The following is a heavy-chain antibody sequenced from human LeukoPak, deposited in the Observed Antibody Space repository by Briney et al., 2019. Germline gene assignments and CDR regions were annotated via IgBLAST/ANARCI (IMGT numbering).Heavy chain of an antibody. CDR2: VTNNGDTT. J-gene: IGHJ6*03. D-gene: IGHD3-10*01. CDR3: ARGHPYNYGSNYMDV. Sequence: PGGSLRLSCEASGFNFSAYAMHWVRQAPGKGLEYVSVVTNNGDTTYYANSVKGRFTISRDNSKSTLFLQMDSLRGEDMGAYYCARGHPYNYGSNYMDVWGSGTTVTVS. CDR1: GFNFSAYA. V-gene: IGHV3-64*01.